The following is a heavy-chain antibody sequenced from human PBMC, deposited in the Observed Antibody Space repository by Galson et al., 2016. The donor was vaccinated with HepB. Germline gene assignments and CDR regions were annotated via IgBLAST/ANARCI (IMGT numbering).Heavy chain of an antibody. V-gene: IGHV3-48*02. J-gene: IGHJ4*02. D-gene: IGHD1-26*01. CDR3: ARDPTRMVGANGF. Sequence: SLRLSCAASGFTFSTYNMNWVRQAPGKGLEWVSYISSSSSSLYSADSVKGRSTISRDNAKNSLYLQMNSLRDEDSAIYYCARDPTRMVGANGFWGRGTLVSVSS. CDR1: GFTFSTYN. CDR2: ISSSSSSL.